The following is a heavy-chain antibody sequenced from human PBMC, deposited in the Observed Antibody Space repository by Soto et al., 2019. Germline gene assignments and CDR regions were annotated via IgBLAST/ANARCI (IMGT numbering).Heavy chain of an antibody. D-gene: IGHD6-19*01. CDR2: IWYDGSNK. CDR1: GFTFSSYG. CDR3: ARTAVAGTFFDS. V-gene: IGHV3-33*01. J-gene: IGHJ4*02. Sequence: QVQLVESGGGVVQPGRSLRFSCAASGFTFSSYGMHWVRQAPGKGLEWVAVIWYDGSNKFYADSVKGRFTISRDNSKNTLYLQMNSLRAEDTAVYYCARTAVAGTFFDSWGQGTLVTVSS.